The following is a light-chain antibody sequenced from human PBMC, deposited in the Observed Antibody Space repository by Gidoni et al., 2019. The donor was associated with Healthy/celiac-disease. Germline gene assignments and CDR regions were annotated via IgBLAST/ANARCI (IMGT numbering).Light chain of an antibody. J-gene: IGKJ4*02. CDR3: QQYGRSPLT. CDR1: QSVSSSD. V-gene: IGKV3-20*01. CDR2: GAS. Sequence: IVLTQSPGTLSLSPGERATLSCRASQSVSSSDLAWYQQKPGQAPRLLIYGASSRATGIPDRFSGSGSGTDFTLTISRLEPVEFAEDYCQQYGRSPLTFGGGTKVEIK.